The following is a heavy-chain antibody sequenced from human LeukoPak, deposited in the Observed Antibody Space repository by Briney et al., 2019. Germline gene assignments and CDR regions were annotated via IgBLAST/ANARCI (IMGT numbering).Heavy chain of an antibody. CDR3: ARVYSSSGYTWFDP. J-gene: IGHJ5*02. CDR2: INHSGST. V-gene: IGHV4-34*01. CDR1: GGSFSGYY. D-gene: IGHD6-6*01. Sequence: SETLSLTCAVYGGSFSGYYWSWIRQPPGKGLEWIGEINHSGSTNYNPSFKSRVTISVDTSKNQFSLNLRSVTAADTAVYYCARVYSSSGYTWFDPWGQGTLVTVSS.